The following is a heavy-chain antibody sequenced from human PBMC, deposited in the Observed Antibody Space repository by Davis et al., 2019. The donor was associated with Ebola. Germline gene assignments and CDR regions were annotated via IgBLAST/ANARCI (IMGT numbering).Heavy chain of an antibody. J-gene: IGHJ3*02. D-gene: IGHD5-24*01. V-gene: IGHV3-53*01. CDR3: ARGDGYDDAFDI. Sequence: PGGSLRLSCAASGLTVSSSYMSWVRQAPGKGLEWVSVIFSGGTTYYGDSVKGRFTISRDNSKNTLYLQMNSLRAGDTAVYYCARGDGYDDAFDIWGQGTMVTVSS. CDR1: GLTVSSSY. CDR2: IFSGGTT.